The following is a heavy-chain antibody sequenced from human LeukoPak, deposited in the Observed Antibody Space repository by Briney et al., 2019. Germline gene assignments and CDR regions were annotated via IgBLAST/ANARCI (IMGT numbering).Heavy chain of an antibody. D-gene: IGHD3-16*01. CDR1: GFSFNYAW. CDR3: GPGGAKLYS. Sequence: PGGSLRLSCAASGFSFNYAWMDWVRRAPGKGLEWVGRIKNKGDGGTTEYAGPVKGRFTISRDDSENTLSLQMNSLTIEDTAVYYCGPGGAKLYSWGQGTLVTVSS. CDR2: IKNKGDGGTT. V-gene: IGHV3-15*01. J-gene: IGHJ5*02.